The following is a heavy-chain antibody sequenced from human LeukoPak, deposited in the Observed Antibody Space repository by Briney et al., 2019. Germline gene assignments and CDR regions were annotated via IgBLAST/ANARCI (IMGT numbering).Heavy chain of an antibody. V-gene: IGHV3-53*01. Sequence: GGSLRLSCAVSGFSVSNNYMSWVRQAPGKGLEWVSLIYRGGDTYYADSVKGRFTISRDNSKNTLYLQMNSLRAEDTAVYYCARDQSNFQHWGQGTLVSVST. CDR1: GFSVSNNY. J-gene: IGHJ1*01. CDR3: ARDQSNFQH. CDR2: IYRGGDT.